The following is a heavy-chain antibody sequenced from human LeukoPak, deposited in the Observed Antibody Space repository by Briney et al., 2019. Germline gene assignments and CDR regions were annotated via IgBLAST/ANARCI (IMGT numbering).Heavy chain of an antibody. CDR3: AKDDAWLRFGE. V-gene: IGHV3-23*01. CDR2: TSSSDAGK. CDR1: GFSLSSYA. J-gene: IGHJ4*02. Sequence: PGGSRRLSCTVSGFSLSSYALSWVRRAPGKGLEWVSATSSSDAGKYYADSVRGRFTISRDNSRNTMYLQMNSLRVEDAAVYYCAKDDAWLRFGEWSQGTLVTVSS. D-gene: IGHD3-10*01.